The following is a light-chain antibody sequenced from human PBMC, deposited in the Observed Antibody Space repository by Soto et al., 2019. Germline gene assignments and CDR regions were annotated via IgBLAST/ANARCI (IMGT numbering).Light chain of an antibody. V-gene: IGKV3-11*01. Sequence: DIELTQSPSTLSLSPGERATLSCRASQSVSGSLAWYQQKPGQSPRLLIYSSSNRATGIPARFSGSGSGTDFTLTISSLEPEDFAVYYCQHRNNWPLTFGGGTRVDIK. CDR2: SSS. CDR3: QHRNNWPLT. J-gene: IGKJ4*01. CDR1: QSVSGS.